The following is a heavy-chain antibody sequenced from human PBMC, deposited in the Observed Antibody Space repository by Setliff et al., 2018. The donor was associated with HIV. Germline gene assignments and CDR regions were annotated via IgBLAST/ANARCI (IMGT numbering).Heavy chain of an antibody. Sequence: GGSLRLSCAASGFSVSNYYMAWVRQAPGKGLEWVSTIYSDGTTYHADSVKGRFTLSRDNSKNTLFLQMNSLRPEDTAVFYCARLRLFSSALDYWGQGTLVTV. D-gene: IGHD2-2*01. V-gene: IGHV3-66*02. J-gene: IGHJ4*02. CDR1: GFSVSNYY. CDR3: ARLRLFSSALDY. CDR2: IYSDGTT.